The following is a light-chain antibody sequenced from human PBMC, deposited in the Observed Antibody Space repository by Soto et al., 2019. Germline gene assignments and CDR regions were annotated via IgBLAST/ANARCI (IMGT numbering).Light chain of an antibody. CDR3: QQYNNWPWT. J-gene: IGKJ1*01. V-gene: IGKV3-15*01. Sequence: DIVMTQSPDSLAVSPGERATLSCRASQSVSNNYLAWYQQKPGQAPSLLIHGASTRATGFPARFSGSGSGTDLTITISSLQSEDFEVYDCQQYNNWPWTFGQGTKVDIK. CDR1: QSVSNN. CDR2: GAS.